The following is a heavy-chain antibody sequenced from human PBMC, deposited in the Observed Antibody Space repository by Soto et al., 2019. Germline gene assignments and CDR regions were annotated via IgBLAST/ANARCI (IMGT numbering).Heavy chain of an antibody. CDR3: ARIMYSGYDSHTGMDY. CDR2: ISSSSGYI. D-gene: IGHD5-12*01. CDR1: GFTFSSYN. Sequence: GGSQRLSCTASGFTFSSYNMNWVRQAPGKGLEWVSFISSSSGYIYYADSVKGRFTISRDNAKNSLYLQMNSLRAEDTAVYYCARIMYSGYDSHTGMDYWGQGTLVTVSS. V-gene: IGHV3-21*01. J-gene: IGHJ4*02.